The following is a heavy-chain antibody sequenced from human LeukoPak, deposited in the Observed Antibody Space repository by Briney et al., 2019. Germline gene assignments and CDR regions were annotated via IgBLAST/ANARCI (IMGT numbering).Heavy chain of an antibody. Sequence: SETLSLTCTVSGGSISSYSWSWIRQPPGKGLEWIGSIYDSGSTYYNPSLKSRVTISVDTSKNQFSLKLNSVTAADTAVYYCARHYGPWGQGTLVTVSS. CDR1: GGSISSYS. CDR2: IYDSGST. J-gene: IGHJ5*02. D-gene: IGHD3-16*01. V-gene: IGHV4-59*05. CDR3: ARHYGP.